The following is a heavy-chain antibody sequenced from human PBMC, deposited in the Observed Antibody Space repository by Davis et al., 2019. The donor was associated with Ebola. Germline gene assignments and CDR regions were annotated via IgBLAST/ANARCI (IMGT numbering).Heavy chain of an antibody. V-gene: IGHV3-21*01. CDR2: ISSSGSYI. CDR3: ARAGGSTTLTAPSMDV. CDR1: GFTFSIYT. J-gene: IGHJ6*02. D-gene: IGHD2/OR15-2a*01. Sequence: GGSLRLSCAASGFTFSIYTMNWVRQAPGEGLEWVSSISSSGSYIYYPDSVRGRFTISRDNAKNSLYLQMNSLRAEDTAVYYCARAGGSTTLTAPSMDVWGQGTTVTVSS.